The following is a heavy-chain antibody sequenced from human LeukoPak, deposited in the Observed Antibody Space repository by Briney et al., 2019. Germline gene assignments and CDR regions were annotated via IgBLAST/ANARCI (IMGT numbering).Heavy chain of an antibody. CDR1: GVSISSGDYY. V-gene: IGHV4-30-4*01. J-gene: IGHJ5*02. D-gene: IGHD3-22*01. Sequence: SETLSLTCTVSGVSISSGDYYWSWIRQLPGKGLEWIGYMYSSGSTYYNPSLKSRATISVDTSKNQFSLKLSSVTAADTAVYYCARPYYYDSRIDPWGQGTLVTVSS. CDR2: MYSSGST. CDR3: ARPYYYDSRIDP.